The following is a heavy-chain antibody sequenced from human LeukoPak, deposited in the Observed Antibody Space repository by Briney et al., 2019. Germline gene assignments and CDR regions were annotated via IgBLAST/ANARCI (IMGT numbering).Heavy chain of an antibody. CDR2: ISAYSGDT. CDR3: ARAFLGYCSGGSCYPAGEEYYYYGMDV. J-gene: IGHJ6*02. CDR1: GYTFTSYG. D-gene: IGHD2-15*01. Sequence: ASVKVSCKASGYTFTSYGISWVRQAPGQGLEWMGWISAYSGDTNYAQKFQGRATMTRDTSTSTVYMELSSLRSEDTAVYYCARAFLGYCSGGSCYPAGEEYYYYGMDVWGQGTTVTVSS. V-gene: IGHV1-18*01.